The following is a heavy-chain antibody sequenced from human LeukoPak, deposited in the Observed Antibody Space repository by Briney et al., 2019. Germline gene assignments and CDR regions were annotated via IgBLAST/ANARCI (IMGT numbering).Heavy chain of an antibody. J-gene: IGHJ5*02. CDR1: GGSFSGYY. CDR2: INHSGST. Sequence: SETLSLTCAVYGGSFSGYYWSWIRQPPGKGLEWIGEINHSGSTNYNPSLKSRVTISVDTSKNQFSLKLSSVTAPDTAVYYCARGDQFDPWGQGTLVTVSS. CDR3: ARGDQFDP. V-gene: IGHV4-34*01.